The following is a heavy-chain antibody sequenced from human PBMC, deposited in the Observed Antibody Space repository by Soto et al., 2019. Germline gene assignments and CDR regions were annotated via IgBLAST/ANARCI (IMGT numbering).Heavy chain of an antibody. Sequence: GGSLRLSCAASGFTFSSYGMHWVRQAPGKGLEWVAVISYDGSNKYYADSVKGRFTISRDNSKNTLYLQMNSLRAEDTAVYYCAKVQSSASFYACETIFDYWGQGTLVTVSS. CDR3: AKVQSSASFYACETIFDY. D-gene: IGHD2-2*01. CDR1: GFTFSSYG. V-gene: IGHV3-30*18. J-gene: IGHJ4*02. CDR2: ISYDGSNK.